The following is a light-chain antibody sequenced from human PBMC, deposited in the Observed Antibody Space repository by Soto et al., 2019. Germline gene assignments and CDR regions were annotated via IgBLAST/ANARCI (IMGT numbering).Light chain of an antibody. CDR3: QQYGSLPRT. V-gene: IGKV3-20*01. CDR2: GAS. CDR1: QSVSSSY. J-gene: IGKJ1*01. Sequence: EIVLTQSPGTLSLSAVERATLSCTASQSVSSSYLAWYQQKPGQAPRLLIYGASSRATGIPDRFSGSGSGTDFTLTISRLEPEDFAVYYCQQYGSLPRTFGQGTKVDIK.